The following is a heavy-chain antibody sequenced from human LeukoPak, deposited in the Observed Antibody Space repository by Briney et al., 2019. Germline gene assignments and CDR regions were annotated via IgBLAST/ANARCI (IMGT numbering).Heavy chain of an antibody. CDR2: INHSGST. CDR1: GGSFSGYY. V-gene: IGHV4-34*01. D-gene: IGHD5-24*01. CDR3: AKFELATIMTY. J-gene: IGHJ4*02. Sequence: SETLSLTCTVYGGSFSGYYWSWIRQPPGKGLEWIGEINHSGSTNYNPSLKSRVTISVDTSKNQFSLKLSSVTAADTAVYYCAKFELATIMTYWGQGTLVTVSS.